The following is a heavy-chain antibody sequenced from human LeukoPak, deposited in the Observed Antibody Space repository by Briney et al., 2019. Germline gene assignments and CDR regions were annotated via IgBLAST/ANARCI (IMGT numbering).Heavy chain of an antibody. CDR1: GYTFTSYY. V-gene: IGHV1-2*06. CDR2: INPNSGGT. Sequence: ASVKVSCKASGYTFTSYYMHWVRQAPGQGLEWMGRINPNSGGTNYAQKFQGRVTMTRDTSISTAYMELSRLRSDDTAVYYCARELRRTIFGVVTEGFDYWGQGTLVTVSS. CDR3: ARELRRTIFGVVTEGFDY. J-gene: IGHJ4*02. D-gene: IGHD3-3*01.